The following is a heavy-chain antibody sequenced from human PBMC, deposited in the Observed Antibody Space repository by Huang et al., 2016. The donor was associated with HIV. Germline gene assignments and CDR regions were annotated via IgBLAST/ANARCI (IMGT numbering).Heavy chain of an antibody. D-gene: IGHD1-7*01. CDR1: TFRFGAYW. CDR3: ATKTAAMDI. V-gene: IGHV3-7*01. J-gene: IGHJ6*02. CDR2: IKQDESEK. Sequence: VESGGRLVQPGGSIRLSCVGSTFRFGAYWMSWVRQSPGKGLEWVANIKQDESEKYYVDSVKGRFNISRDNGKKVLFLEMNNVRVEDTATYYCATKTAAMDIWGQGTTVTVS.